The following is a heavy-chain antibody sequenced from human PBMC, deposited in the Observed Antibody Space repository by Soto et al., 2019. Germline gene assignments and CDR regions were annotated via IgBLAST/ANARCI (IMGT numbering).Heavy chain of an antibody. J-gene: IGHJ4*02. CDR1: GFTFSSYA. Sequence: GGSLRLSCAASGFTFSSYAMSWVRQAPGKGLEWVSAISGSGGSTYYADSVKGRFTISRDNSKNTLYLQMNSLRAEDTAVYYCAKGTVVVISEGHFDYWGQGTLVTVSS. CDR2: ISGSGGST. V-gene: IGHV3-23*01. D-gene: IGHD3-22*01. CDR3: AKGTVVVISEGHFDY.